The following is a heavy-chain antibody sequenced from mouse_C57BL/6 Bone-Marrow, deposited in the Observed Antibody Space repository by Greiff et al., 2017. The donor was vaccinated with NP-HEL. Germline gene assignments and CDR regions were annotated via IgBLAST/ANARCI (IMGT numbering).Heavy chain of an antibody. CDR1: GYTFTSYW. Sequence: VKVVESGAELVKPGASVKMSCKASGYTFTSYWITWVKQRPGQGLEWIGDIYPGSGSTNYNEKFKSKATLTVDTSSSTAYMQLSSLTSEDSAVYYCARRRYFDYWGQGTTLTVSS. V-gene: IGHV1-55*01. CDR3: ARRRYFDY. J-gene: IGHJ2*01. CDR2: IYPGSGST.